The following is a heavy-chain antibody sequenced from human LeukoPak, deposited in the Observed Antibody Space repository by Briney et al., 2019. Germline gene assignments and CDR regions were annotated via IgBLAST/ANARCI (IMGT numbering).Heavy chain of an antibody. V-gene: IGHV1-69*05. J-gene: IGHJ4*02. Sequence: ASVKVSCKASGGTFSSYAISWVRQAPGQGLEWMGGIIPIFGTANYAQKFQGRVTTTTDESTSTAYMELSSLRSEDTAVYYCASLGYCSGGSCYFWGQGTLVTVSS. CDR3: ASLGYCSGGSCYF. CDR2: IIPIFGTA. CDR1: GGTFSSYA. D-gene: IGHD2-15*01.